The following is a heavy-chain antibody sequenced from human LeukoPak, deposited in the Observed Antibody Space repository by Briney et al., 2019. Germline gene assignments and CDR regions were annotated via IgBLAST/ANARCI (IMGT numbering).Heavy chain of an antibody. Sequence: GGSLRLSCAASGFTFSSYAMSWVRQAPGKGLEWVSAISGSGGSTYYADSVKGRFTISRDNSKNTLYLQMNSLRAEDTAVYYCARDDCSGGSCYSEFDYWGQGTLVTVSS. CDR1: GFTFSSYA. J-gene: IGHJ4*02. D-gene: IGHD2-15*01. V-gene: IGHV3-23*01. CDR3: ARDDCSGGSCYSEFDY. CDR2: ISGSGGST.